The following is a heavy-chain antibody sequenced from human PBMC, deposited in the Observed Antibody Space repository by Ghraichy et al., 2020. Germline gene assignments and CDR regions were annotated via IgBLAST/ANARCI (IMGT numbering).Heavy chain of an antibody. CDR1: GFTFDDYA. CDR3: AKDYSPQWGHYYYYIDV. V-gene: IGHV3-43*02. D-gene: IGHD1-26*01. CDR2: INGNGVTT. J-gene: IGHJ6*03. Sequence: GALRLSCAASGFTFDDYAMHWVRQAPGKRLEWVSIINGNGVTTYYADSVKGRFTISRDNSKNSLYLQMNSLRTEDTALYFCAKDYSPQWGHYYYYIDVWGKGTTVTVSS.